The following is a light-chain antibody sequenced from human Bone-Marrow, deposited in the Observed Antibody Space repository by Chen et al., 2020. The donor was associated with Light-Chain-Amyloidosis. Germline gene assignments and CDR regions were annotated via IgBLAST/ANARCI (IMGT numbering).Light chain of an antibody. Sequence: EIVLTQSPATLFLSPGERAALSCRASQRISEFLAWYQHNPGQAPRLLIYDASIRATGIPARFSGSGSGTDFTLTINSLEPEDFAVYYCQERTNWPLYTFGQGTKLEI. CDR1: QRISEF. CDR2: DAS. CDR3: QERTNWPLYT. J-gene: IGKJ2*01. V-gene: IGKV3-11*01.